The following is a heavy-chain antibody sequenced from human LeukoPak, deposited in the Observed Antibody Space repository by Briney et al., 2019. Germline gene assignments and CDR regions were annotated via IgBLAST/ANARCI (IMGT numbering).Heavy chain of an antibody. D-gene: IGHD3-3*01. V-gene: IGHV4-4*07. J-gene: IGHJ4*02. CDR3: ARDSYYDFWSCYLRGYYFDY. CDR1: GGSISSYY. Sequence: PSETLSLTCTVSGGSISSYYWSWVRQPAGKGLEWIGRIYTSGSTNYNPSLKSRVTMSVDTSKNQFSLKLSSVTAADTAVYYCARDSYYDFWSCYLRGYYFDYWGQGTLVTVSS. CDR2: IYTSGST.